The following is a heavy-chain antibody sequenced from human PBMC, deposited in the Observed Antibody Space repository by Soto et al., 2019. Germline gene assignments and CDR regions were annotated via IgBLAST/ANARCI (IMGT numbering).Heavy chain of an antibody. CDR3: ARNRNPLKIYSYGPSNNWFDP. CDR1: GYTFTSYA. Sequence: ASVKVSCKASGYTFTSYAMHWVRQAPGQRLEWMGWINAGNGNTKYSQKFQGRVTITRDTSASTAYMELSSLRSEDTAVYYCARNRNPLKIYSYGPSNNWFDPWGQGTLVTVSS. CDR2: INAGNGNT. D-gene: IGHD5-18*01. V-gene: IGHV1-3*01. J-gene: IGHJ5*02.